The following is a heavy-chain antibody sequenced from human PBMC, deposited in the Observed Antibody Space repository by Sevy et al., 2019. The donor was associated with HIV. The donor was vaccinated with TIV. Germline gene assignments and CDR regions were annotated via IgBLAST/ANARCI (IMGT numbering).Heavy chain of an antibody. Sequence: GGSLRLACAASGFTFSSYGMHWVRLAPGKGLEWVAVILYDGSNKDHADSVKGRFTISRDNSKNTLNLQMNSLRAEDTAVYYCARGLAALPGYYYGLDVWVQGTTVTVSS. J-gene: IGHJ6*02. V-gene: IGHV3-30*19. CDR2: ILYDGSNK. D-gene: IGHD6-6*01. CDR3: ARGLAALPGYYYGLDV. CDR1: GFTFSSYG.